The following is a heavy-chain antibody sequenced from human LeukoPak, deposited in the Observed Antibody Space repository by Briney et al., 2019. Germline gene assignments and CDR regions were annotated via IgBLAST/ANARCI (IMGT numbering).Heavy chain of an antibody. Sequence: GASVKVSCKASGYTFTTYNMHWVRQAPGKGLEWMGGFDPEDGETIYAQKFQGRVTMTRDTSTSTVYMELSSLRSEDTAVYYCARGEPPRRNSRGYFDYWGQGTLVTVSS. V-gene: IGHV1-46*01. J-gene: IGHJ4*02. CDR1: GYTFTTYN. CDR2: FDPEDGET. CDR3: ARGEPPRRNSRGYFDY. D-gene: IGHD6-13*01.